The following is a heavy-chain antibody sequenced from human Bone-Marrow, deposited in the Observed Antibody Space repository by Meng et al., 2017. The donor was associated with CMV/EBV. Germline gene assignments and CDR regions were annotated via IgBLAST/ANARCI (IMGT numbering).Heavy chain of an antibody. CDR3: AKGDCSSTSCSLDY. CDR2: IKCDGSEK. V-gene: IGHV3-52*01. CDR1: GFTFSSSW. Sequence: GGSLRLSCAASGFTFSSSWMHWVCQAPEKGLEWVADIKCDGSEKYYVDSVKGRFTISRDNSKKTLYLQMNSLRAEDTAVYYCAKGDCSSTSCSLDYWGQGTLVTVSS. D-gene: IGHD2-2*01. J-gene: IGHJ4*02.